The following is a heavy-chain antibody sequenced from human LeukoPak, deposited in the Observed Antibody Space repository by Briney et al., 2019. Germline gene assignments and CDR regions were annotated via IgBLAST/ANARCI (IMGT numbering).Heavy chain of an antibody. J-gene: IGHJ1*01. CDR2: IYPGDSDT. CDR3: ARRFATSGYFQN. Sequence: GESLKISCKRSGYSFTTYWIDWVRQMPGKCLEWMGIIYPGDSDTRYSPSFQGQVTISADKSISTAYLQWNSLKASDTAMYYCARRFATSGYFQNWGQCTLVTVSS. CDR1: GYSFTTYW. V-gene: IGHV5-51*01. D-gene: IGHD1-26*01.